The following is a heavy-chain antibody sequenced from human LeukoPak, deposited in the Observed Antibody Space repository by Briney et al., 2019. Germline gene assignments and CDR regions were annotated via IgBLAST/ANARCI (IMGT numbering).Heavy chain of an antibody. J-gene: IGHJ4*02. CDR3: VRAPPGGYYYNYFDY. CDR2: IYYSGST. CDR1: GGSISSGDYY. V-gene: IGHV4-30-4*01. Sequence: SQTLSLTCTVSGGSISSGDYYWSWIRQPPGKGLEWIGYIYYSGSTYYNPSLKSRVTISVDTSKNQFSLKLSSVTAADTAVYYCVRAPPGGYYYNYFDYWGQGTLVTVSS. D-gene: IGHD3-22*01.